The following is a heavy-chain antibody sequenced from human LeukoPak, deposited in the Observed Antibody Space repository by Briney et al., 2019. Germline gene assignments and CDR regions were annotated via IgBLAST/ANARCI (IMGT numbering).Heavy chain of an antibody. Sequence: SSETLSLTFTVSGGSISSGDYYWSWIRQPPGKGLEWIGYIYYSGSTYYNPSLKSRVTISVDTSKNQFSLKLSSVTAADTAVYYCARDPTIFGVVPDYWGQGTLVTVSS. D-gene: IGHD3-3*01. CDR1: GGSISSGDYY. J-gene: IGHJ4*02. CDR3: ARDPTIFGVVPDY. V-gene: IGHV4-30-4*08. CDR2: IYYSGST.